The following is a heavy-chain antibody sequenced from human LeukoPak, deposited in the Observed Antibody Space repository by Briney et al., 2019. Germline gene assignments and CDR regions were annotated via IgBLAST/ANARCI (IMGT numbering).Heavy chain of an antibody. D-gene: IGHD6-6*01. V-gene: IGHV3-21*06. CDR2: ISSSRSKI. J-gene: IGHJ6*04. Sequence: GESMTLSWAVSGFTFSSYSMNWVRQPPGRVMEWVSSISSSRSKIYYADLVKGRFTISRDHAKNSLFLQVDSVRAEDTAVYYCARECISCSSTPWRRNPGENRHGLDVWGKGATVTVSS. CDR1: GFTFSSYS. CDR3: ARECISCSSTPWRRNPGENRHGLDV.